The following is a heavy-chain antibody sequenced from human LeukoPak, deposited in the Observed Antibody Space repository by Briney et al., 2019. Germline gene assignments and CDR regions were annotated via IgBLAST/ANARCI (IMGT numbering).Heavy chain of an antibody. D-gene: IGHD3-10*01. CDR3: ERVVRGVIIDSDAFDI. CDR1: AGTFSSYA. J-gene: IGHJ3*02. V-gene: IGHV1-69*13. CDR2: IIPIFGTA. Sequence: ASMKVSCKASAGTFSSYAISWVRQAPGQGLEWMGGIIPIFGTANYAQKFQGRVTITADESTSTAYMELSSLRSEDTAVYYCERVVRGVIIDSDAFDIWGQGTMVTVSS.